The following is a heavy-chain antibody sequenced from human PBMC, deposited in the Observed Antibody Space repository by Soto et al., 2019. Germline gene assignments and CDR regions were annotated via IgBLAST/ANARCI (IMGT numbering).Heavy chain of an antibody. CDR3: ARAISASAAFDI. V-gene: IGHV1-69*02. CDR2: IIPILGIA. Sequence: QVQLVQSGAEVKKPGSSVKVSCKASGGTFSSYTISWVRQAPGQGLEWMGRIIPILGIANYAQKFQGRVTITADKSTSTAYMELRSLRSEDTAVYYCARAISASAAFDIWGQGTMVTVSS. CDR1: GGTFSSYT. J-gene: IGHJ3*02.